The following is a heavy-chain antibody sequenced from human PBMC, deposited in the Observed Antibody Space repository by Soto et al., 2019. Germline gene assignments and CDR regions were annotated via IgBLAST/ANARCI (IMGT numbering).Heavy chain of an antibody. CDR2: IYYSGST. V-gene: IGHV4-31*03. Sequence: SETLSLTCTVSGGSISSGGYYWSWIRQHPGKGLEWIGYIYYSGSTYYNPSLKSRVTISVDTSKNQFSLKLSSVTAADTAVYYCARGVAAAGTDYFDYWGQGTLVTVPQ. D-gene: IGHD6-13*01. CDR3: ARGVAAAGTDYFDY. J-gene: IGHJ4*02. CDR1: GGSISSGGYY.